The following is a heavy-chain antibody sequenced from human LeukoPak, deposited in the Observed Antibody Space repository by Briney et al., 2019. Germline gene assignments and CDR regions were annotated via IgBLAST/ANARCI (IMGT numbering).Heavy chain of an antibody. CDR3: ARDRTAEAGNDYYMGV. J-gene: IGHJ6*03. V-gene: IGHV3-43*01. CDR2: ITWDGGTT. D-gene: IGHD6-13*01. Sequence: PGGSLRLSCAASGFTFDDYTMHWVRHPPGKGLEWISLITWDGGTTYYADSVRGRFTISRDNSKNSLFLRMNSLRPEDTALYYCARDRTAEAGNDYYMGVWGNGTTVIVSS. CDR1: GFTFDDYT.